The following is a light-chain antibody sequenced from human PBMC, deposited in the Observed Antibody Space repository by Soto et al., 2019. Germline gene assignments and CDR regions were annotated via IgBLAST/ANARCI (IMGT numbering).Light chain of an antibody. Sequence: DIVLTQSPCTLSLSPGERATLYCRASQSVSSNHLAWYQQKPGQAPRLLIYGGSSRATGIPVRFSGSGSETDFTLTITRLEPEDFAMYYCQQYSSSRPFGQGTKADI. CDR1: QSVSSNH. CDR2: GGS. V-gene: IGKV3-20*01. CDR3: QQYSSSRP. J-gene: IGKJ1*01.